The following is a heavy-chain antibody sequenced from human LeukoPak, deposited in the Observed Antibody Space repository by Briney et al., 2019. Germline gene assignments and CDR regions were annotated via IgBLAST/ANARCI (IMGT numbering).Heavy chain of an antibody. CDR1: GFTFSDHY. CDR2: TRNKANSYTT. D-gene: IGHD6-25*01. CDR3: ARGYSSDWYFDL. J-gene: IGHJ2*01. Sequence: GGSLRLSCAASGFTFSDHYMDWVRQAPGKGLEWVGRTRNKANSYTTEYAASVKGRFTISRDDSKNSLYLQMNSLKTEDTAVYYCARGYSSDWYFDLWGRGTLVTVSS. V-gene: IGHV3-72*01.